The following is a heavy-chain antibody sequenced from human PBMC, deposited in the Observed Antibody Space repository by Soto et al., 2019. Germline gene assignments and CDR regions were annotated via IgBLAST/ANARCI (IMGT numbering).Heavy chain of an antibody. CDR2: IYWDDDK. Sequence: QITLKESGPTLVKPTQTLTLTCTFSGFSLSTSGVGVGWIRQPPGKALEWLALIYWDDDKRYSPSLKSRLTITKDPSKNQVVLTMTNMDPVDTATYYCAHSYLLPAAAGTFDYWGQGTLVTVSS. V-gene: IGHV2-5*02. J-gene: IGHJ4*02. CDR3: AHSYLLPAAAGTFDY. CDR1: GFSLSTSGVG. D-gene: IGHD6-13*01.